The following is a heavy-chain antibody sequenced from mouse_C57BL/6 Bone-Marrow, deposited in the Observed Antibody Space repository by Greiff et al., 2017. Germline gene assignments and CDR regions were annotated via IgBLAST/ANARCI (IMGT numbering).Heavy chain of an antibody. D-gene: IGHD2-4*01. J-gene: IGHJ3*01. CDR3: TRIDYVFAY. V-gene: IGHV14-4*01. CDR2: IDPDNGDT. Sequence: EVQLQQSGAELVRPGASVKLSCTASGFNIKDDYMHWVKQRPEQGLEWIGWIDPDNGDTEYASKFQGKATITADTSSITAYLQLSSLTSEDTAVYYCTRIDYVFAYWGQGTLVTVSA. CDR1: GFNIKDDY.